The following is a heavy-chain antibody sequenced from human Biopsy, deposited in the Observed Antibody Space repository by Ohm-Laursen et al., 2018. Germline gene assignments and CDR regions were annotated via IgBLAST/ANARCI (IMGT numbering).Heavy chain of an antibody. CDR2: FYIDGTS. V-gene: IGHV4-4*07. Sequence: GTLSLTRSVSGGFISSYFWSWIRQSAGRGLGRIGRFYIDGTSDYNPSLKNRVSLSLNSFKKQFSLRLMSLRVADTAKYSCATAPPLIRGVLESWFDPWGQGILVTVSS. D-gene: IGHD3-10*01. CDR1: GGFISSYF. J-gene: IGHJ5*02. CDR3: ATAPPLIRGVLESWFDP.